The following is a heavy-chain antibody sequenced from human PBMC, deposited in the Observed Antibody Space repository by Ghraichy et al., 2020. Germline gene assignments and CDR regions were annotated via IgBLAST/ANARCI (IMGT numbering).Heavy chain of an antibody. V-gene: IGHV3-30*02. J-gene: IGHJ4*02. D-gene: IGHD2-15*01. CDR3: ARRYCSGGSCYSIDY. CDR1: GFTFSSYD. CDR2: IRYDGSNT. Sequence: GGSLRLSCAASGFTFSSYDMHWVRQAPGKGLEWVASIRYDGSNTYYADSVKGRFTISRDNSKNTLYLQMNSLRAEDTAVYYCARRYCSGGSCYSIDYWGQGTLVTVSS.